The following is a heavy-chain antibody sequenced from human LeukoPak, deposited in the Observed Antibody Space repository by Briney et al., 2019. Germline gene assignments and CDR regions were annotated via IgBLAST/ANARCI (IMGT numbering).Heavy chain of an antibody. CDR2: ISSSSSYI. Sequence: PGGSLRLSCAASGFTFSSYSMNWVRQAPGKGLEWVSSISSSSSYIYYADSVKGRFTISRDNAKNSLYLQMNSLRAEDTAVYYCARWSFGGVAKYFQHWGQGTLVTVSS. CDR1: GFTFSSYS. V-gene: IGHV3-21*01. D-gene: IGHD3-10*01. J-gene: IGHJ1*01. CDR3: ARWSFGGVAKYFQH.